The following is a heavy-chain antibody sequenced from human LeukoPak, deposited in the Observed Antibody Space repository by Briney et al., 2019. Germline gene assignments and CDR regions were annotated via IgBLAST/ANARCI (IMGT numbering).Heavy chain of an antibody. CDR3: ARGSPYMDV. CDR2: IYTSGST. CDR1: GGSISSSSYY. V-gene: IGHV4-61*02. Sequence: SETLSLTCTVSGGSISSSSYYSGWIRQPAGKGLEWIGRIYTSGSTNYNPSLKSRVTMSVDTSKIQFSLKLSSVTAADTAVYYCARGSPYMDVWGKGTTVTVSS. J-gene: IGHJ6*03.